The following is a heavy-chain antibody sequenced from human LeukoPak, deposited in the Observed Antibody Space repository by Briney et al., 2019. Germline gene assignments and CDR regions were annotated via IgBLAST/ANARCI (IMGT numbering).Heavy chain of an antibody. CDR2: ISGSGGST. J-gene: IGHJ6*02. CDR1: GFTFTKCA. D-gene: IGHD2-2*01. Sequence: EGSLRLSCVASGFTFTKCAMSWIRQAPGKGLEWVSAISGSGGSTYYADSVKGRFTISRDNSKNTLYLQMNSLRAEDTAVYYCAKGRDFIVVVPAALPRVRFYYYGMDVWGQGTTVTVSS. CDR3: AKGRDFIVVVPAALPRVRFYYYGMDV. V-gene: IGHV3-23*01.